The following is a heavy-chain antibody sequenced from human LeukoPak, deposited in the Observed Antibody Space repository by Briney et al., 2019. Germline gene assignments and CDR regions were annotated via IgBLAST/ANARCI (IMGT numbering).Heavy chain of an antibody. CDR3: ARDSRAGGDYPHLSFDF. CDR2: IWYDSTNE. Sequence: PGGSLRLSCAASGFIFSDYFMHWVRQAPGKGLEWVAVIWYDSTNEYYAESVRDRFTISRDNSKDSLYLHINSLRAEDSAIYYCARDSRAGGDYPHLSFDFWGQGTLVTVSS. V-gene: IGHV3-33*01. CDR1: GFIFSDYF. J-gene: IGHJ4*02. D-gene: IGHD4-17*01.